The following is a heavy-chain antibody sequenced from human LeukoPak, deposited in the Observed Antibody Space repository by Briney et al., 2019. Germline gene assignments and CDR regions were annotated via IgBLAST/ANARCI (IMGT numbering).Heavy chain of an antibody. CDR3: ARHSPLWGY. CDR2: IKQDGIEE. V-gene: IGHV3-7*05. J-gene: IGHJ4*02. Sequence: GGSLRLSCAASGFTFSNYWMTWVRQAPGKGLEWVANIKQDGIEEYYVDSVKGRFTISRDNAKNSLFLQMDSLSAEDTAVYYCARHSPLWGYWGQGTLVTVSS. CDR1: GFTFSNYW. D-gene: IGHD7-27*01.